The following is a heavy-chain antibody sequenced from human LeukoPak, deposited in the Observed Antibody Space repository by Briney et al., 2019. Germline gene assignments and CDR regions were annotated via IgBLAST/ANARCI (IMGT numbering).Heavy chain of an antibody. CDR3: ARSRDGYNSPYYFDY. D-gene: IGHD5-24*01. V-gene: IGHV4-34*01. J-gene: IGHJ4*02. CDR1: GGSFSGYY. CDR2: INHSGST. Sequence: PSETLSLTCAVYGGSFSGYYWSWIRQPPGKGLEWIGEINHSGSTNYNPSLKSRVTISVDTSKNQFPLKLSSVTAADTAVYYCARSRDGYNSPYYFDYWGQGTLVTVSS.